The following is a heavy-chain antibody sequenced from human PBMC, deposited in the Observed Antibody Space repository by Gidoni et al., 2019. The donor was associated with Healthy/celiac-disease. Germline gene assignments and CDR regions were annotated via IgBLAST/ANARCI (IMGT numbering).Heavy chain of an antibody. D-gene: IGHD5-18*01. Sequence: QLQLQESGSGLVKPSQTLSLTCAASGGSISSGGYSWSWIRQPPGKGLEWIGYIYHSGSTYYIPSLKSRVTISVDRSKNQFSLKLSSVTAADTAVYYCARSRATWIQCFDYWGQGTLVTVSS. CDR2: IYHSGST. V-gene: IGHV4-30-2*01. CDR1: GGSISSGGYS. CDR3: ARSRATWIQCFDY. J-gene: IGHJ4*02.